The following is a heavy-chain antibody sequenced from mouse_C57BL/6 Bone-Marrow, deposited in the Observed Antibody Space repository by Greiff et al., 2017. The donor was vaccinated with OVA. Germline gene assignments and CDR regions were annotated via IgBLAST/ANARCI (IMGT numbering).Heavy chain of an antibody. Sequence: EVKLVESGGGLVQPGGSLKLSCAASGFTFSDYYMYWVRQTPEKRLEWVAYISNGGGSTYYPDTVKGRFTISRDNAKNTLYLQMSRLKSEDTAMYYCARPLIYYDYDLYAMDYWGQGTSVTVSS. CDR2: ISNGGGST. V-gene: IGHV5-12*01. CDR3: ARPLIYYDYDLYAMDY. D-gene: IGHD2-4*01. J-gene: IGHJ4*01. CDR1: GFTFSDYY.